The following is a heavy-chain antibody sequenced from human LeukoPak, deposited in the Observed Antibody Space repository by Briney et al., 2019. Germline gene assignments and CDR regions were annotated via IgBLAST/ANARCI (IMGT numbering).Heavy chain of an antibody. J-gene: IGHJ6*02. V-gene: IGHV1-69*13. CDR1: GGTFSSYA. CDR2: IIPIFGTA. D-gene: IGHD3-3*01. Sequence: ASVKVSCKASGGTFSSYAISWVRQAPGQGLEWMGGIIPIFGTANYAQKFQGRVTITADESTSTAYMELSSLRSEDTAVYHCARGMDVGYYDFWSGYKTTNYYGMDVWGQGTTVTVSS. CDR3: ARGMDVGYYDFWSGYKTTNYYGMDV.